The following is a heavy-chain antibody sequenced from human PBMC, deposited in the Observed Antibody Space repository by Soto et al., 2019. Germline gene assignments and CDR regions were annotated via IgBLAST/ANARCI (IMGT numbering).Heavy chain of an antibody. Sequence: GSLRIYCAASGFTFRTYGMHWVRQIPGKGLQWVAIIWYDGSIKYYADSVRGRFTISRDNSKNTLYLQMNSLRDEDTAVYYCARIDCTGDNCNPYYHYGMDVWGQGTMVTVSS. V-gene: IGHV3-33*01. CDR3: ARIDCTGDNCNPYYHYGMDV. J-gene: IGHJ6*02. CDR1: GFTFRTYG. D-gene: IGHD2-8*02. CDR2: IWYDGSIK.